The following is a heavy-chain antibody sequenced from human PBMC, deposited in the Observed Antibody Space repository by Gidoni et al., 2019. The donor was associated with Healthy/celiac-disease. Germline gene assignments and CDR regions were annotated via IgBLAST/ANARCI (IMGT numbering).Heavy chain of an antibody. CDR2: IKQDGSEK. V-gene: IGHV3-7*01. Sequence: EVQLVESGGGLVQPGGSLRLSCAASGFTFSTYWMSWVRQAPGKGLEWVANIKQDGSEKYYVDSVKGRFTISRDNAKNSLYLQMNSLRAEDTAVYYCARDLRLFPINRSYFDYWGQGTLVTVSS. J-gene: IGHJ4*02. CDR1: GFTFSTYW. CDR3: ARDLRLFPINRSYFDY. D-gene: IGHD3-22*01.